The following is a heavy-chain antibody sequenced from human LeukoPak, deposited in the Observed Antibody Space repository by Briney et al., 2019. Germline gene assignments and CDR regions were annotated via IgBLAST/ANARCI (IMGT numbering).Heavy chain of an antibody. Sequence: GGSLRLSCAASGFTFSSYDMHWVRQATGKGLEWVSAIGTAGDTYYPGSVKGRFTISRENAKNSLYLQMNSLRAGDTAVYYCARDDLIAAAGTSHGMDVWGQGTTVTLSS. CDR1: GFTFSSYD. J-gene: IGHJ6*02. CDR3: ARDDLIAAAGTSHGMDV. D-gene: IGHD6-13*01. V-gene: IGHV3-13*01. CDR2: IGTAGDT.